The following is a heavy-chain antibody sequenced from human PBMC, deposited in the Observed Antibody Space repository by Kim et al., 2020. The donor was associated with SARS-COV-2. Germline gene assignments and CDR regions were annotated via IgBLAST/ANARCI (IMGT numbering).Heavy chain of an antibody. J-gene: IGHJ6*02. D-gene: IGHD2-2*02. CDR2: IYPGDSDT. Sequence: GESLKISRKGSGYSFTSYWIGWVRQMPGKGLEWMGIIYPGDSDTRYSPSFQGQVTISADKSISTAYLQWSSLKASDTAMYYCARQDIFCSSTSCYTPRADYYYGMDVWGQGTTVTVSS. CDR3: ARQDIFCSSTSCYTPRADYYYGMDV. V-gene: IGHV5-51*01. CDR1: GYSFTSYW.